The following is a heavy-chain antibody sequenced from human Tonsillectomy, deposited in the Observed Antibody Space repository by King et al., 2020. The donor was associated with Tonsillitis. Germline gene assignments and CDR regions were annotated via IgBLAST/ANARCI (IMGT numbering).Heavy chain of an antibody. D-gene: IGHD3-9*01. CDR2: IYSGGTT. CDR1: GFTVSNNY. J-gene: IGHJ6*03. V-gene: IGHV3-53*04. Sequence: VQLVESGGGLVQPGGSLRLSCAAYGFTVSNNYMTWVRQAPGKGLEWVSVIYSGGTTYYADSVEGRFTISRHNSKNTLYLQMDSLGADDSAVYYCARTHYDILTGYYGGYYYYMDVWGKGTTVTVSS. CDR3: ARTHYDILTGYYGGYYYYMDV.